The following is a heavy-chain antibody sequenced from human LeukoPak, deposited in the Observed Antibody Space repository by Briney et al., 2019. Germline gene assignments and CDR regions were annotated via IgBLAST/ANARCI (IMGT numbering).Heavy chain of an antibody. Sequence: GGSLRLSCAASGFTFSSYGMHWVRQAPGKGLEWVAFIRYDGSNKYYADSVKGRFTISRDNSKNTLYLQMNSLRAEDTAVYYCARGDYYDSSGFTFDYCYYMDVWGKGTTVTVSS. CDR1: GFTFSSYG. V-gene: IGHV3-30*02. CDR2: IRYDGSNK. CDR3: ARGDYYDSSGFTFDYCYYMDV. J-gene: IGHJ6*03. D-gene: IGHD3-22*01.